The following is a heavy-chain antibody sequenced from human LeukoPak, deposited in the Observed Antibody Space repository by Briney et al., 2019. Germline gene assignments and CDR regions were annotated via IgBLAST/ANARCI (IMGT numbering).Heavy chain of an antibody. V-gene: IGHV1-46*01. CDR2: INPSGGST. CDR1: GYTFTSYY. D-gene: IGHD3-9*01. Sequence: ASVKVSCKASGYTFTSYYMHWVRRAPGQGLEWMGIINPSGGSTSYAQKFQGRVTMTRDTSTSTVYMELSSLRSEDTAVYYCARSLDGDILTGYPHSWFDPWGQGTLVTVSS. CDR3: ARSLDGDILTGYPHSWFDP. J-gene: IGHJ5*02.